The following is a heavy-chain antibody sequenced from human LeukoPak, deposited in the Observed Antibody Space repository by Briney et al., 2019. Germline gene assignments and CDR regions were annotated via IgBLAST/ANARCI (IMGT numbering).Heavy chain of an antibody. Sequence: GRTLRLSCAASGFTFSNYDMSWVRQAPGKGLEWVSAIVCSGGSTYYADSVKGRFTISRDNHKNTLYLQMNILRAEDTAVYYCAKWGDYDILTGDYDSDYWGQGTLVTVSS. J-gene: IGHJ4*02. V-gene: IGHV3-23*01. CDR1: GFTFSNYD. CDR2: IVCSGGST. CDR3: AKWGDYDILTGDYDSDY. D-gene: IGHD3-9*01.